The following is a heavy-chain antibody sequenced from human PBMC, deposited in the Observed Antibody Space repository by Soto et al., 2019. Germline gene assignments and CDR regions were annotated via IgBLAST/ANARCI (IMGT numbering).Heavy chain of an antibody. CDR3: ARLYSRGWYLGVSGSMDV. V-gene: IGHV4-59*01. J-gene: IGHJ6*02. CDR1: GGSISSYY. D-gene: IGHD6-19*01. Sequence: QVQLQESGPGLVKPSETLSLTCTVSGGSISSYYWSWIRQPPGKGLEWIGYIYYSGSTNYNPSLKGRVTISVDTSKNQFSLKLSSVTAADTAVYYCARLYSRGWYLGVSGSMDVWGQGTTVTVSS. CDR2: IYYSGST.